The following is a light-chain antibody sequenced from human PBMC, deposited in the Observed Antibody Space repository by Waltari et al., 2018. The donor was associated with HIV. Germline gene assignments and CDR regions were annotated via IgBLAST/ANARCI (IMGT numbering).Light chain of an antibody. Sequence: EIVMTQSPATLSVSPGERATLSCRASQSVSSNLAWYQQKPGQAPMLLIYGASTRATGIPSRFSGSGSGTEFTLTINSLQSEDFAVYCCQQYNAWPRTFGQGTKVEVK. CDR2: GAS. CDR1: QSVSSN. CDR3: QQYNAWPRT. J-gene: IGKJ1*01. V-gene: IGKV3-15*01.